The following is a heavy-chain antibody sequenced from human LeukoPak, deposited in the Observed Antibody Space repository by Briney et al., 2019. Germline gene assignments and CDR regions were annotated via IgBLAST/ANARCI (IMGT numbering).Heavy chain of an antibody. D-gene: IGHD6-13*01. Sequence: GGSLRLSCAASGFTFSSYGMSWVRQAPGKGLEWVSAISGSGGSTYYADSVKGRFTISRDNSKNTLYLQMNSLRAEDTAVYYCAKIRAAAGRTERSDYWGQGTLVTVSS. CDR1: GFTFSSYG. J-gene: IGHJ4*02. V-gene: IGHV3-23*01. CDR3: AKIRAAAGRTERSDY. CDR2: ISGSGGST.